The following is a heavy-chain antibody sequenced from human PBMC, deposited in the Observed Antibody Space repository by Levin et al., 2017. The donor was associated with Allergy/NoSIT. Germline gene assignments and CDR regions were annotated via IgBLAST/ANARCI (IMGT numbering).Heavy chain of an antibody. CDR3: ARGGCSSTSCLDY. CDR1: GFPFSPYW. Sequence: GGSLRLSCAASGFPFSPYWMHWVRQAPGKGLVWVSRITGDGRDTKYADSVGGRFTISRDNAKNTLYLEMNSLRAEDTAVYYCARGGCSSTSCLDYWGQGILATVSS. CDR2: ITGDGRDT. D-gene: IGHD2-2*01. V-gene: IGHV3-74*03. J-gene: IGHJ4*02.